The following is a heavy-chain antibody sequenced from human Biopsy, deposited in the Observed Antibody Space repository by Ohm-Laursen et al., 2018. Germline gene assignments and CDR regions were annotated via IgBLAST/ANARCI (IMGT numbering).Heavy chain of an antibody. CDR3: ARTPILIVSAGLVYRHRRHLQGMDV. J-gene: IGHJ6*02. V-gene: IGHV2-70*11. Sequence: TQTLTLTRSFSGFSLSARGMCVRWIRQAPGKALEWPARVDWDDYKDYSASLQTKLSISKDTSNDQVVLTVNNVDPADTATYYCARTPILIVSAGLVYRHRRHLQGMDVWGQGIAVTVS. D-gene: IGHD6-13*01. CDR1: GFSLSARGMC. CDR2: VDWDDYK.